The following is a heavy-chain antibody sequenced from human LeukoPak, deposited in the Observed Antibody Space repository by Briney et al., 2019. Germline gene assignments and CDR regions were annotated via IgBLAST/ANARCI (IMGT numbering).Heavy chain of an antibody. Sequence: GGSLRLSCAASGFGFSSYALHWIRQAPGKGLEWVAVISYHGSDKYYADSVKGRFTISRDNSKNTLYLQMNSLRAEDTAVYYCARDRWELPEYYFDYWGQGTLVTVSS. V-gene: IGHV3-30-3*01. CDR1: GFGFSSYA. J-gene: IGHJ4*02. CDR2: ISYHGSDK. CDR3: ARDRWELPEYYFDY. D-gene: IGHD1-26*01.